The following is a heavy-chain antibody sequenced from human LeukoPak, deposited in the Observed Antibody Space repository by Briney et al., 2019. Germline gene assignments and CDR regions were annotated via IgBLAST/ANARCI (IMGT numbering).Heavy chain of an antibody. Sequence: GGSLRLSCAASGFTFSSYGMHWVRQAPGKGLEWVAFIRYDGSNKYYADSVKGRFTISRDNSKNTLYLQMKSLRAADTAVYYCARPLNGSGWYLCLDYWGQGTLVTVSS. CDR2: IRYDGSNK. CDR3: ARPLNGSGWYLCLDY. D-gene: IGHD6-19*01. J-gene: IGHJ4*02. CDR1: GFTFSSYG. V-gene: IGHV3-30*02.